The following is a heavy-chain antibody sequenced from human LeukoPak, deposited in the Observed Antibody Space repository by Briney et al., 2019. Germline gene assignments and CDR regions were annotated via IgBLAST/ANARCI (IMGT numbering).Heavy chain of an antibody. CDR1: GGSFSGYY. J-gene: IGHJ6*03. D-gene: IGHD3-22*01. CDR3: ARHPVGYYYDSSGQGMDV. Sequence: SETLSLTCAVYGGSFSGYYWSWIRQPPGKGLEWIGEINHSGSTNYNPSLKSRVTISVDTSKNQFSLKLSSVTAADTAVYYCARHPVGYYYDSSGQGMDVWGKGTTVTISS. V-gene: IGHV4-34*01. CDR2: INHSGST.